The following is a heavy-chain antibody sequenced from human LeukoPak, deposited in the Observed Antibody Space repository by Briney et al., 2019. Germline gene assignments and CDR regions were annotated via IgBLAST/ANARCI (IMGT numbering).Heavy chain of an antibody. CDR3: ARGTVSYYSLGY. CDR1: GFTFSSYA. J-gene: IGHJ4*02. D-gene: IGHD1-26*01. Sequence: GGSLRLSCAASGFTFSSYAVHWVRQAPGKGLVWVSRINSDGSSTSYADSVKGRFTISRDNAKNTLYLQMDSLRAEDTAMYYCARGTVSYYSLGYWGQGTLVTVSS. CDR2: INSDGSST. V-gene: IGHV3-74*01.